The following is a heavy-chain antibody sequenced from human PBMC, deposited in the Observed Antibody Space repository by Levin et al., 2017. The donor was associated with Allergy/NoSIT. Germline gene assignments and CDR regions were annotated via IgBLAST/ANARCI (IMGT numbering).Heavy chain of an antibody. D-gene: IGHD6-19*01. CDR3: ARVSGYSSGSTDY. CDR2: INQSGST. V-gene: IGHV4-34*01. J-gene: IGHJ4*02. CDR1: GGSFSGYY. Sequence: SETLSLTCAVYGGSFSGYYWSWIRQPPGKGLEWIGEINQSGSTNYNPSLKSRVTLSVDTSKNQFSLELSSVTAADTAVYYCARVSGYSSGSTDYWGQGNLVTVSS.